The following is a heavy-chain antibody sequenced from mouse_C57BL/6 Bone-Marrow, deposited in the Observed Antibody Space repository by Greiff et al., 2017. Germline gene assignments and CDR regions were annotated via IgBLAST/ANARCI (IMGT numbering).Heavy chain of an antibody. D-gene: IGHD2-2*01. Sequence: QVQLQQSGAELVRPGASVTLSCKASGYTFTDYEMHWVKQTPVHGLEWIGAIDPETGGTAYNQKFKGKAIRTADKSSSTAYMELRSLTSEDSAVYYCTGGYPFDYWGQGTTLTVSS. CDR1: GYTFTDYE. CDR3: TGGYPFDY. CDR2: IDPETGGT. V-gene: IGHV1-15*01. J-gene: IGHJ2*01.